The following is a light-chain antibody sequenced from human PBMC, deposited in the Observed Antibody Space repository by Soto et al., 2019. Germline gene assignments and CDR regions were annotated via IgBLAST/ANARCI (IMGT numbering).Light chain of an antibody. J-gene: IGKJ5*01. CDR2: DVS. V-gene: IGKV3-20*01. Sequence: EIVLTQSPATLSFSPGERVTLSFRASQSVSNSLAWYQQKPGQPPRLLIYDVSNRATGIPDRFSGSGSGTDFTLTISRLEPEDFAVYYCQQYGRSPITFGQGTRLEI. CDR3: QQYGRSPIT. CDR1: QSVSNS.